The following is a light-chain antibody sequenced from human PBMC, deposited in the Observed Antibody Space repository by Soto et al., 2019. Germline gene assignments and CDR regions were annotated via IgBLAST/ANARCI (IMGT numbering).Light chain of an antibody. CDR3: QQRNSWPPTCT. Sequence: EIVLTQSPATLSWSPGERATLSCRASQSVGSFLAWYQQKPGQAPRLRIYDTSIRATGIPARFSGSGSGTDFTLTIISLEPEDFAGYYCQQRNSWPPTCTVGQGTRLEI. V-gene: IGKV3-11*01. J-gene: IGKJ5*01. CDR1: QSVGSF. CDR2: DTS.